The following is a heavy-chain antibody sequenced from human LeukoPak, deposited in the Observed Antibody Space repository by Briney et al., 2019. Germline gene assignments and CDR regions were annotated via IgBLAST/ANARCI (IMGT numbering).Heavy chain of an antibody. D-gene: IGHD2-2*01. CDR2: ISSSSSYI. V-gene: IGHV3-21*01. CDR3: ARETVPAAILRAFDI. CDR1: GFTFSSYS. Sequence: PGGSLRLSCAASGFTFSSYSMNWVRQAPGKGLEWVSSISSSSSYIYYADSVKGRFTISRDNAKNSLYLQMNSLRAEDTAVYYCARETVPAAILRAFDIWGQGTMVTVSS. J-gene: IGHJ3*02.